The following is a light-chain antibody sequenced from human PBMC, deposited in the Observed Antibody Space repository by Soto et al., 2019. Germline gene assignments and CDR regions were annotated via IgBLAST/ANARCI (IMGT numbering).Light chain of an antibody. V-gene: IGLV4-69*01. CDR3: QTWGTGIHVV. CDR2: LNRDGSH. CDR1: SGHSSYA. J-gene: IGLJ2*01. Sequence: QPVLTQSPSASASLGASVKLTCTLSSGHSSYAIAWHQQQPEKGPRYLIKLNRDGSHSKGDGIPDRFSGSSSGAERYLTISSLQSEDEADYYCQTWGTGIHVVFGGGTKLTVL.